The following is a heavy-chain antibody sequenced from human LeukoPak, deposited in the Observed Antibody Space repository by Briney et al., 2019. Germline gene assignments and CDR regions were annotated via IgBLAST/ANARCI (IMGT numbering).Heavy chain of an antibody. D-gene: IGHD1-26*01. Sequence: GGSLRLSCAASGFTFSSYSMHWVRQPPGKGLEWVSFLRFDGTNRQYTDSVKGRFTISRDNSKNMLYLQMNSLRTEDTAVYYCAKDRLNHEISGWVDYWGQGTLLTVSS. CDR1: GFTFSSYS. V-gene: IGHV3-30*02. CDR2: LRFDGTNR. J-gene: IGHJ4*02. CDR3: AKDRLNHEISGWVDY.